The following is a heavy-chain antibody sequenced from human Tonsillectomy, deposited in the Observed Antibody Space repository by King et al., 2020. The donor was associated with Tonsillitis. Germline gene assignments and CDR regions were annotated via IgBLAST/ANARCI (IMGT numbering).Heavy chain of an antibody. J-gene: IGHJ4*02. Sequence: VKLVESGGGVVQPGRSLRLSCAASGFTFNTYAMHWVRQAPGKGLEWVAVISSDGNNQYYADSVKGRLTISRDNSKNTLYLQMDSLSAEDTAVYYCARRGELLWIGELYYFFDYWGQGTLVTVSS. CDR2: ISSDGNNQ. V-gene: IGHV3-30*04. CDR1: GFTFNTYA. CDR3: ARRGELLWIGELYYFFDY. D-gene: IGHD3-10*01.